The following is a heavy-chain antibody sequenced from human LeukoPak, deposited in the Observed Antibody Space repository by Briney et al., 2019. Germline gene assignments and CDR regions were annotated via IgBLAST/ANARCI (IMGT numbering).Heavy chain of an antibody. Sequence: SETLSLTCNVSGASFESHYWTWIRQTPDKRLEWIGYYFDTGSTDYNPSLKSRVTMSVDRSKNQFFLSLKSVTAADTAVYYCVRTGWELLTTWGPGTPVTASS. CDR2: YFDTGST. V-gene: IGHV4-59*11. D-gene: IGHD4-23*01. CDR1: GASFESHY. CDR3: VRTGWELLTT. J-gene: IGHJ4*02.